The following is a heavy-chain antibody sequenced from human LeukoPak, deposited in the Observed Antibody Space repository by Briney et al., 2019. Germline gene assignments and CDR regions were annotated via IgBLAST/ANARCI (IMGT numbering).Heavy chain of an antibody. CDR1: GFTFSSYG. Sequence: GGSLRLSCAASGFTFSSYGMHWVRQAPGKGLEWVAVIWYDGSNKYYADSLKGRFTISRDNSKNTLYLQMNSLRAEDTAVYYCARDLGRGDIVASNIWGQGTMVTVSS. CDR2: IWYDGSNK. V-gene: IGHV3-33*01. CDR3: ARDLGRGDIVASNI. J-gene: IGHJ3*02. D-gene: IGHD5-12*01.